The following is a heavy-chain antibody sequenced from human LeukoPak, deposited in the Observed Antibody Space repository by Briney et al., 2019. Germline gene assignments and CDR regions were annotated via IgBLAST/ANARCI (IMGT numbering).Heavy chain of an antibody. CDR1: GGSISHYY. D-gene: IGHD5-24*01. V-gene: IGHV4-59*01. CDR3: ARLSRGDGYNYHDY. J-gene: IGHJ4*02. CDR2: IFYSGST. Sequence: SETLSLTCSVSGGSISHYYWSWIRQPPGKELEWIGYIFYSGSTTYNPSLKSRVTISVDTSKNQFSLKLSSVTAADTAVYYCARLSRGDGYNYHDYWGQGTLVTVSS.